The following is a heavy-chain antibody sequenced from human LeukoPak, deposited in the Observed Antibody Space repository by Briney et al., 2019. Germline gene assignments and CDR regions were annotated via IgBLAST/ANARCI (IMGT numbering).Heavy chain of an antibody. CDR2: ISGSGGST. J-gene: IGHJ5*02. CDR1: GFTFSSYA. D-gene: IGHD3-3*01. Sequence: PGGSLRLSCAASGFTFSSYAMSWVRQAPGKGLEWVSAISGSGGSTYYADSVKGRFTISRDNSKNTLYLQMNSLRAADTAVYYCAKDRITIFGVVIILGWFDPWGQGTLATVSS. V-gene: IGHV3-23*01. CDR3: AKDRITIFGVVIILGWFDP.